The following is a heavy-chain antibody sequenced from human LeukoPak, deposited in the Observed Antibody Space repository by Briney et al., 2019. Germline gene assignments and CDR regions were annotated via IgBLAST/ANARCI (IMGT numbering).Heavy chain of an antibody. CDR1: DYSISSTNW. CDR3: ARTAVDTATYFGY. J-gene: IGHJ4*02. CDR2: IYYSGST. Sequence: SENLSLTCAVSDYSISSTNWWGWIRQSPGKGLEWIGYIYYSGSTYYNPSLKSRVTMSVDTSKNQFSLKLSSVTAVDTAVYYCARTAVDTATYFGYWGQGTLVTVSS. V-gene: IGHV4-28*01. D-gene: IGHD5-18*01.